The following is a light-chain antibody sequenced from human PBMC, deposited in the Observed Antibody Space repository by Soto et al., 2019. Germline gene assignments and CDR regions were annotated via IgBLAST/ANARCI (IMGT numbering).Light chain of an antibody. CDR3: CSYAGSTTSV. J-gene: IGLJ1*01. CDR1: SSDVGSYNL. CDR2: EGS. Sequence: QSVLTQPASVSGSPGQSITISCTGTSSDVGSYNLVSWYQQHPGKAPKLMIYEGSKRPSGVSNRFSGSKSGNTASLTISGLQAEDEADYYCCSYAGSTTSVFGTATKVTV. V-gene: IGLV2-23*01.